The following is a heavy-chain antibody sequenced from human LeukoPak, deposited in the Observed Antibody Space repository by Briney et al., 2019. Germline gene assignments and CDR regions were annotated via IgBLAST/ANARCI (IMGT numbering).Heavy chain of an antibody. Sequence: GGSLRLSCAASGFTVSSNYMSWVRQAPGKGLEWVSAISGSGGSTYYADSVKGRFTISRDNSKNTLYLQMNSLRAEDTAVYYCAKVAGLWFGESDFDYWGQGTLVTVSS. J-gene: IGHJ4*02. CDR1: GFTVSSNY. CDR3: AKVAGLWFGESDFDY. CDR2: ISGSGGST. V-gene: IGHV3-23*01. D-gene: IGHD3-10*01.